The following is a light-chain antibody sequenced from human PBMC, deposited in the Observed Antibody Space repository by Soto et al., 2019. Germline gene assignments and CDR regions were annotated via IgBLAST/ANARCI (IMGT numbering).Light chain of an antibody. Sequence: QSALTQPASVSGSPGQSITISCTGTSSDVGGCKYVSWYQQHPGKAPKLMIYEVSNRPSGVSNRFSGSKSGNMASLTISGLQAEDEADYYCSSYTSSSPCVFGTGTKVTVL. J-gene: IGLJ1*01. CDR2: EVS. CDR1: SSDVGGCKY. V-gene: IGLV2-14*01. CDR3: SSYTSSSPCV.